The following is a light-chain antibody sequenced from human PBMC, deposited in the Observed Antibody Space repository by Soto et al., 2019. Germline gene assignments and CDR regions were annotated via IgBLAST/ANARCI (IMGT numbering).Light chain of an antibody. CDR1: HSVSSSY. Sequence: EIVLTQSPGTLSLSPGERATLSSRASHSVSSSYLAWYQQKPGQAPRLLIYGASSRATGIPDRFSGSGSGTDYTLTISRLEPEDFAVYYCQQYGSSLPITFGQGTRLEIK. J-gene: IGKJ5*01. V-gene: IGKV3-20*01. CDR3: QQYGSSLPIT. CDR2: GAS.